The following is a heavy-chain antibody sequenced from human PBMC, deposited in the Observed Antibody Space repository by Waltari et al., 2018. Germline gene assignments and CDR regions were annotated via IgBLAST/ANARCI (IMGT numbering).Heavy chain of an antibody. J-gene: IGHJ3*02. CDR1: GGSISSSSYY. D-gene: IGHD3-22*01. Sequence: QLQLQESGPGLVKPSETLSLTCTVSGGSISSSSYYWGWIRQPPGKGLEWIGSIYYSGSTYYNPSLKSRVTISVDTSKNQFSLKLSSVTAADTAVYYCARQRLTMIVVDAFDIWGQGTMVTVSS. V-gene: IGHV4-39*01. CDR3: ARQRLTMIVVDAFDI. CDR2: IYYSGST.